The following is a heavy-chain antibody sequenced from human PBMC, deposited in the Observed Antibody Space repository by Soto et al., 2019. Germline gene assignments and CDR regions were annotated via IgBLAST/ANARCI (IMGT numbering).Heavy chain of an antibody. CDR3: AREIGDCSGGSCYFGGL. J-gene: IGHJ4*02. CDR2: IYYSGST. V-gene: IGHV4-31*03. CDR1: GGSISSGGYY. Sequence: SETLSLTSTVSGGSISSGGYYWRWVRQHPGKGLEWIGYIYYSGSTYYNPSLKSRVTISVDTSKNQFSLKLSSVTAADTAVYYCAREIGDCSGGSCYFGGLWGQGTLVTVSS. D-gene: IGHD2-15*01.